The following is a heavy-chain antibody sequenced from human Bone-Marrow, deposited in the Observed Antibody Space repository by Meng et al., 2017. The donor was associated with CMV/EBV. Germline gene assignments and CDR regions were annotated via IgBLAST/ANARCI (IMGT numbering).Heavy chain of an antibody. J-gene: IGHJ4*02. CDR2: ISSSSSTI. Sequence: GESLKISCAASGFTFSSYSMNWVRQAPGKGLEWVSYISSSSSTIYYADSVKGRFTISRDNAKNSLYLQMNSLRAEDTAVYYCAKSSSGSYYAGAGDYWGQGTLVTVSS. D-gene: IGHD1-26*01. CDR1: GFTFSSYS. CDR3: AKSSSGSYYAGAGDY. V-gene: IGHV3-48*04.